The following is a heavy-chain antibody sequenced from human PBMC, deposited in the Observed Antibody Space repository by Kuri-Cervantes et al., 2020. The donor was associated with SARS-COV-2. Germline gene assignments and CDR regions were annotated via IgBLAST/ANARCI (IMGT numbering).Heavy chain of an antibody. D-gene: IGHD3-3*01. J-gene: IGHJ4*02. CDR1: GFTFSNAW. CDR2: IKSKTDGGTT. V-gene: IGHV3-15*07. Sequence: GGSLRLSCAASGFTFSNAWMNWVRQAPGKGLEWVGRIKSKTDGGTTDYAAPVKGRFTISRDDSKNTLYLQMNSLKTEDTAVYYCTTGQVYDFWSGYSRSVDYWGQGTLVTVSS. CDR3: TTGQVYDFWSGYSRSVDY.